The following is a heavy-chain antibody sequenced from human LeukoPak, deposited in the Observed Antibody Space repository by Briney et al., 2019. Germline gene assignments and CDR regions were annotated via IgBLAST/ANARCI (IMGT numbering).Heavy chain of an antibody. CDR1: GFTVSSNY. Sequence: GGSLRLSCAATGFTVSSNYMSWVRQAPGKGLEWVSAISGSGGSTYYADSVKGRFTISRDNSKNTLYLQMNSLRAEDTAVYYCARSPYYDILSKVGPGWFDPWGQGTLVTVSS. D-gene: IGHD3-9*01. CDR3: ARSPYYDILSKVGPGWFDP. CDR2: ISGSGGST. V-gene: IGHV3-23*01. J-gene: IGHJ5*02.